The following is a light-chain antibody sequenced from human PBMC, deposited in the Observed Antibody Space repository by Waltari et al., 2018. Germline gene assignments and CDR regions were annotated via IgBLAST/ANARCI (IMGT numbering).Light chain of an antibody. CDR2: GAS. J-gene: IGKJ2*01. V-gene: IGKV3-20*01. CDR1: QSVSSNY. Sequence: EIVLTQSPGTLSLSPGESATLSCSASQSVSSNYLGWYQQKPGQAPRLLIYGASNRATGVPDRFSGSGSGTAFTLTISRLGPEDFAVYYCQQYGRSPPKYTFGQGTKLEI. CDR3: QQYGRSPPKYT.